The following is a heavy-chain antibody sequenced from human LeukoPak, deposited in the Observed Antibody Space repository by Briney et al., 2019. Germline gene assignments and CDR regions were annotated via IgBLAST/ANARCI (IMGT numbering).Heavy chain of an antibody. Sequence: SGTLSLTCTVSGGSISSSSYYWGWIRQPPGKGLEWIGSIYYRGSTYYNPSLKSRVTISVDTSKNQFSLKLSSVTAADTAVYYCARLHSGWYEFDYWGQRSLVTVSS. CDR3: ARLHSGWYEFDY. D-gene: IGHD6-19*01. CDR1: GGSISSSSYY. CDR2: IYYRGST. V-gene: IGHV4-39*01. J-gene: IGHJ4*02.